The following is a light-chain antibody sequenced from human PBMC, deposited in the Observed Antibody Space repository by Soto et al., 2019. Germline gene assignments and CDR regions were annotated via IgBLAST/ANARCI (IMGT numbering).Light chain of an antibody. Sequence: EIVLTQSPGTLSLSPGERATLSCRASQSVKSYLAWYQHKPGQAPRLLMYDASNRATGIPARFSGSGSGTDFTLTISSLEPEDFAVYYCQQRSNWPLTFGGGTMLEIK. V-gene: IGKV3-11*01. CDR1: QSVKSY. CDR2: DAS. CDR3: QQRSNWPLT. J-gene: IGKJ4*01.